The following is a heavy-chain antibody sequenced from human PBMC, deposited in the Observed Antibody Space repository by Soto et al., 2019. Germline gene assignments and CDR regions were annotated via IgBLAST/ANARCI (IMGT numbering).Heavy chain of an antibody. CDR1: GGSVSSGSYY. D-gene: IGHD2-2*01. CDR2: IYYSGST. V-gene: IGHV4-61*01. J-gene: IGHJ4*02. Sequence: SETLSLTCTVSGGSVSSGSYYWSWIRQPPGKGLEWIGYIYYSGSTNYNPSLKSRVTISVDTSKNQFSLKLSSLTAADTAVYYCARDRGTYVDYWGQGTLVTVSS. CDR3: ARDRGTYVDY.